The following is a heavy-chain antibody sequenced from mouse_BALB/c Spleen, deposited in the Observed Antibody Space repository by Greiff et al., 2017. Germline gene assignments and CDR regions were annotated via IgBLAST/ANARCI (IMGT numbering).Heavy chain of an antibody. D-gene: IGHD1-1*01. J-gene: IGHJ4*01. CDR3: TRLGSSYNYYAMDY. Sequence: EVKLVESGGGLVQPGGSMKLSCVASGFTFSNYWMNWVRQSPEKGLEWVAEIRLKSNNYATHYAESVKGRFTISRDDSKSSVYLQMNNLRAEDTGIYYCTRLGSSYNYYAMDYWGQGTSVTVSA. V-gene: IGHV6-6*02. CDR1: GFTFSNYW. CDR2: IRLKSNNYAT.